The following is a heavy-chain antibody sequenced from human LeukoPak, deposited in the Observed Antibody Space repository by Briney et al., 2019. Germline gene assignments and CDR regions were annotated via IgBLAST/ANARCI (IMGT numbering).Heavy chain of an antibody. Sequence: GGSLRLSCAASGFTFSDYYMSWIRQAPGKGLEWVSAISGSGGSTYYADSVKGRFTISRDNSKNTLYLQMNSLRAEDTAVYYCAKVYYYGSGSYESLDYWGQGTLVTVSS. J-gene: IGHJ4*02. D-gene: IGHD3-10*01. CDR3: AKVYYYGSGSYESLDY. V-gene: IGHV3-23*01. CDR2: ISGSGGST. CDR1: GFTFSDYY.